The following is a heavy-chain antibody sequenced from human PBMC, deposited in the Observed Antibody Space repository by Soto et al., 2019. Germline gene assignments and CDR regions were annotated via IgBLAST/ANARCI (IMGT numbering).Heavy chain of an antibody. V-gene: IGHV3-53*01. Sequence: LRLSCAASGFIVSTNYMTWVRQAPGKGLEWVSVIHSDDSTYYADSVKGRFTISRDNSKNTLFLQLNSLRAEDTAVYYCAREAGSSRYYYGLDVWGQGTTVTVSS. CDR2: IHSDDST. J-gene: IGHJ6*02. D-gene: IGHD6-6*01. CDR3: AREAGSSRYYYGLDV. CDR1: GFIVSTNY.